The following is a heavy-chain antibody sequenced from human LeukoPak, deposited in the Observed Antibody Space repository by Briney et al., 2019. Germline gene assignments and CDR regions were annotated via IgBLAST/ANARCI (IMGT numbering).Heavy chain of an antibody. CDR1: GFTFSSYW. Sequence: GGSLRLSCAASGFTFSSYWMSCVRQAPGKGLEWVANIKQDGSEKYYVDSVKGRFTISRDNAKNSLYLQMNSLRAEDTAVYYCARDVAAAALDYWGQGTLVTFSS. V-gene: IGHV3-7*01. J-gene: IGHJ4*02. CDR3: ARDVAAAALDY. D-gene: IGHD6-13*01. CDR2: IKQDGSEK.